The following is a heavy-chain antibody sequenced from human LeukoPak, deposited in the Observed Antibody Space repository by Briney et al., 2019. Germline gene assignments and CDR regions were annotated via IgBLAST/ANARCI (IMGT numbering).Heavy chain of an antibody. Sequence: PGGSLRLSCAASGFTFSSYDMHWVRQTTGKGLEWVSDIGTAGDTYYTGSVRGRFTISRENAKNSLYLQMNGLRAGDTAVYYCARDQGTGYYDYWGQGTLVTVSS. CDR1: GFTFSSYD. V-gene: IGHV3-13*01. CDR3: ARDQGTGYYDY. D-gene: IGHD3-9*01. J-gene: IGHJ4*02. CDR2: IGTAGDT.